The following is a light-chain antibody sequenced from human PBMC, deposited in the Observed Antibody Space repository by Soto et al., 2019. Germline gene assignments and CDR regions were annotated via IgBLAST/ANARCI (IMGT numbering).Light chain of an antibody. CDR2: AVS. Sequence: DIPMTQSPSSLSASVGDRVTITCRASQTIDSYLNWYQQKPGKAPKLLIFAVSSLHNGVPSRFSGSGSGTDFTLTISSLQPEDFATYYCQQTDTAPQTFGQGTKVEIK. J-gene: IGKJ1*01. V-gene: IGKV1-39*01. CDR1: QTIDSY. CDR3: QQTDTAPQT.